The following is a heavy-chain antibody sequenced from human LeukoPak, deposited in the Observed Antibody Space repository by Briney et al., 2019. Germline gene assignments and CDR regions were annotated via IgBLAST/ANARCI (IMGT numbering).Heavy chain of an antibody. CDR2: IYTSGST. CDR3: ARGRYYYGSANYFDY. J-gene: IGHJ4*02. V-gene: IGHV4-61*02. Sequence: SQTLSLTCTVSGGSISSGSYYWSWIRQPAGKGLEWIGRIYTSGSTNYNPSLKSRVTISVDTSKNQLSLKLSSVTAADTAVYYCARGRYYYGSANYFDYWGQGTLVTVSS. D-gene: IGHD3-10*01. CDR1: GGSISSGSYY.